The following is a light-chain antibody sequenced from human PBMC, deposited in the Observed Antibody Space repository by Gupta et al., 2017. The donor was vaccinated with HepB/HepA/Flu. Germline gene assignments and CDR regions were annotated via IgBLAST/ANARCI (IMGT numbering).Light chain of an antibody. Sequence: EIVLTQSPATLSLSPGESATLSCRASQSVSSYLAWYQQKPGQAPRLLIYDAANRATGSPARFSGSGSGTDFTLIISSLEAEDFAVYYCQKQSQRTPWTFGQGTKVEIK. CDR3: QKQSQRTPWT. CDR1: QSVSSY. J-gene: IGKJ1*01. V-gene: IGKV3-11*01. CDR2: DAA.